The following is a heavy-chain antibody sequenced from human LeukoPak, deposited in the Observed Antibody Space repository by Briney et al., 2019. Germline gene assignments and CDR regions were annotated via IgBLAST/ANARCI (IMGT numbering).Heavy chain of an antibody. CDR1: GFTFDDYA. J-gene: IGHJ4*02. V-gene: IGHV3-9*01. CDR2: ISWNSGSI. CDR3: AKALYYYDSSGLPDY. Sequence: GGSLRLSCAASGFTFDDYAMHWVRQAPGKGLEWVSSISWNSGSIGYADSVKGRFTISRDNAKNSLYLQMNSLRAEDTALYYCAKALYYYDSSGLPDYWGQGTLVTVSS. D-gene: IGHD3-22*01.